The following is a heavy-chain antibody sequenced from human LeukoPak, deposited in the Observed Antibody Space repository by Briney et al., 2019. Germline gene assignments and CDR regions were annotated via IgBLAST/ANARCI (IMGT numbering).Heavy chain of an antibody. Sequence: GGSLRLSCAASGFTFSNYAMSWVRQAPGKGLEWVSAVSGSGGSTFNADSVEGRFTISRDNAKDSLYLQMSSLRDEDTAVYYCARDSGYSYADDYWGQGTLVTVSS. J-gene: IGHJ4*02. V-gene: IGHV3-23*01. CDR2: VSGSGGST. CDR3: ARDSGYSYADDY. CDR1: GFTFSNYA. D-gene: IGHD5-18*01.